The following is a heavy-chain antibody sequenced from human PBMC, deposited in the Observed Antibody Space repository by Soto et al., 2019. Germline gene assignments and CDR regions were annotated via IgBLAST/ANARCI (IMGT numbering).Heavy chain of an antibody. CDR2: ISGSGGST. J-gene: IGHJ6*02. CDR1: GFTFNSYA. Sequence: GGSLRLSCAASGFTFNSYAMSWVRQAPGKGLEWVSAISGSGGSTYYADSVKGRFTISRDNSKNTLYLQMNSLRAEDTAVYYCAKYPNLRYYYGMDVWGQGNTVTVSS. V-gene: IGHV3-23*01. CDR3: AKYPNLRYYYGMDV.